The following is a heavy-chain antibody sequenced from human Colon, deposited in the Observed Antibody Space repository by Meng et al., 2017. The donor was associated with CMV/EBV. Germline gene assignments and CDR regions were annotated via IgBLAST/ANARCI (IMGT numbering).Heavy chain of an antibody. J-gene: IGHJ6*02. CDR2: IISILDSP. V-gene: IGHV1-69*05. D-gene: IGHD3-22*01. Sequence: SVKVSCKASGGTFSSYAINWVRQAPGQGLEWMGGIISILDSPTYAQKFQGRVTITTDESTSTAYMELSSLRSEDTALYYCARGRGYYDNNGYNPNYHYGMDVWGQGTTVTVSS. CDR3: ARGRGYYDNNGYNPNYHYGMDV. CDR1: GGTFSSYA.